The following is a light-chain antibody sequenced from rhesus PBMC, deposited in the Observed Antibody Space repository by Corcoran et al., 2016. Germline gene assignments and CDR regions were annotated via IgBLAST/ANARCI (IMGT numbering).Light chain of an antibody. CDR2: KAT. V-gene: IGKV1-22*01. Sequence: DIQMTQSPSSLSASVGDKVTTTCRASKGISSWLAWYQQKPGKAPNLLIYKATILQNGVPSRFSGSGSGTVFTLTISSLQPEVFASYYCLPYRSGPRPFGQGTKVQVQ. CDR3: LPYRSGPRP. J-gene: IGKJ1*01. CDR1: KGISSW.